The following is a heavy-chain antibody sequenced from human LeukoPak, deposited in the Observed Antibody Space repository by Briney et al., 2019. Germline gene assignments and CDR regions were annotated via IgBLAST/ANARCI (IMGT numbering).Heavy chain of an antibody. CDR1: GGSISSGSYY. CDR3: ARLSYYYDSSGLDY. D-gene: IGHD3-22*01. J-gene: IGHJ4*02. CDR2: IYTSGST. V-gene: IGHV4-61*02. Sequence: PSETLSLTCSVSGGSISSGSYYWSWIRQPAGKGLEWIGRIYTSGSTNYNPSLKSRVTISVDTSKNQFSLKLSSVTAADTAVYYCARLSYYYDSSGLDYWGQGTLVTVSS.